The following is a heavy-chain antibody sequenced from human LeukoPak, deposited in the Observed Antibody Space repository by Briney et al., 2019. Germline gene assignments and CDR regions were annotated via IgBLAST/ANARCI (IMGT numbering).Heavy chain of an antibody. CDR1: GYTFTGYY. CDR2: INPNRGGT. CDR3: ARTYGYITSYYFDY. D-gene: IGHD5-24*01. J-gene: IGHJ4*02. V-gene: IGHV1-2*02. Sequence: ASVKVSCKASGYTFTGYYMHWVRQAPGQGLEWMGWINPNRGGTNYAQKFQGRVTMTRDTSISTAYMELSRLRSDDTAVYYCARTYGYITSYYFDYWGQGTLVTVSS.